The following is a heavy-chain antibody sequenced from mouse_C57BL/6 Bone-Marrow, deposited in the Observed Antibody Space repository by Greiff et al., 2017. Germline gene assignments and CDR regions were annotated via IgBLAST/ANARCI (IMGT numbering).Heavy chain of an antibody. CDR3: TRGRGTGAWFAY. CDR2: FDPETGGT. D-gene: IGHD3-3*01. V-gene: IGHV1-15*01. Sequence: VQLQQSGAELVRPGASVTLSCKASGYTFTDYEMHWVKQTPVHGLEWIGAFDPETGGTAYNQKFKGKAILTADKSSSTAYMALRSLTSEDSAVYYCTRGRGTGAWFAYWGQGTLVTVSA. J-gene: IGHJ3*01. CDR1: GYTFTDYE.